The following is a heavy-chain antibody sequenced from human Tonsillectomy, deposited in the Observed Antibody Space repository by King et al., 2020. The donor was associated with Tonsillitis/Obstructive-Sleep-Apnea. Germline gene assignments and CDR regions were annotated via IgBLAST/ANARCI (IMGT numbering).Heavy chain of an antibody. CDR3: VKDPAGKYSYGYGASDFDY. J-gene: IGHJ4*02. Sequence: VQLVESGGGLVQPGGSLRLSCSASGFTFSSYAMHWVRQAPGKGLEYVSAISSNGGSTYYADSVKGRFTISRDNSKNTLYLQMSSLRAEDTAVYYCVKDPAGKYSYGYGASDFDYWGQGTLVTVSS. CDR2: ISSNGGST. CDR1: GFTFSSYA. V-gene: IGHV3-64D*06. D-gene: IGHD5-18*01.